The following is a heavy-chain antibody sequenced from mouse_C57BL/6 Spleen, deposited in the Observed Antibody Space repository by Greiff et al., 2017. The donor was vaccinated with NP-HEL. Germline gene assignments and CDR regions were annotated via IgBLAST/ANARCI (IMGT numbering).Heavy chain of an antibody. CDR1: GYSITSGYY. V-gene: IGHV3-6*01. CDR2: ISYDGSN. J-gene: IGHJ2*01. CDR3: ARDRYSNLDY. D-gene: IGHD2-5*01. Sequence: EVKLQESGPGLVKPSQSLSLTCSVTGYSITSGYYWNWIRQFPGNKLEWMGYISYDGSNNYNPSLKNRISITRDTSKNQFFLKLNSVTTEDTATYYCARDRYSNLDYWGQGTTLTVSS.